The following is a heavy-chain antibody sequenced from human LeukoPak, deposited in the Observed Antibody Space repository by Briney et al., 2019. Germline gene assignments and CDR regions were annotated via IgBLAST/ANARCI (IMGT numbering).Heavy chain of an antibody. CDR1: GYTFTSYG. CDR2: ISTYNGNT. Sequence: ASVKVSCKASGYTFTSYGISWVRQAPGQGLEWLGWISTYNGNTHYAQKLQGRVTMTTDTSTTTAYMELRSLRSDDTAVYYCARASFWESPINWFAPWGQGTLVTVSS. D-gene: IGHD3-16*01. V-gene: IGHV1-18*01. CDR3: ARASFWESPINWFAP. J-gene: IGHJ5*02.